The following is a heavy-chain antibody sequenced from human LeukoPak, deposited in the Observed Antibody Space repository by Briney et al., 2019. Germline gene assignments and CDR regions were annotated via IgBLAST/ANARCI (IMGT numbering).Heavy chain of an antibody. J-gene: IGHJ5*02. Sequence: PSETLSLTCTVSGGSISSQYWSWIRQPPGKGLEWIGSIYYSGSTYYNPSLKSRVTISVDTSKNQFSLKLSSVTAADTAVYYCARSSGYSSSGGLNWFDTWGQGTLVTVSS. CDR1: GGSISSQY. V-gene: IGHV4-59*05. D-gene: IGHD6-13*01. CDR3: ARSSGYSSSGGLNWFDT. CDR2: IYYSGST.